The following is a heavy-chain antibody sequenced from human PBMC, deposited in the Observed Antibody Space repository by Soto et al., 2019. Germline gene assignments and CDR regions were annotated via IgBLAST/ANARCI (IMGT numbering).Heavy chain of an antibody. J-gene: IGHJ4*02. CDR1: GGTFSSYA. Sequence: QVQLVQSGAEVKKPGSSVKVSCKASGGTFSSYAISWVRQAPGQGLEWMGGIIPIFGTANYAQKFPGRVTITADESTSTAYMELSSLRSEDTAVYYCARVRIGTTSYYFDYWGQGTLVTVSS. CDR2: IIPIFGTA. V-gene: IGHV1-69*12. CDR3: ARVRIGTTSYYFDY. D-gene: IGHD1-7*01.